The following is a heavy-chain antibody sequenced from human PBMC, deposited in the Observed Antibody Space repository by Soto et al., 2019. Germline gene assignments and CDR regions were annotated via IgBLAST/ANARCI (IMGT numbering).Heavy chain of an antibody. D-gene: IGHD3-22*01. CDR2: INWDGGSK. Sequence: GGSLRLSCAASGFTFDGYGMSWVRQAPGKGLEWVSGINWDGGSKGYADSVKGRFTISRDNAKKSLYLQMNSLRAEDTAMYHCARTRGIVVVLEDPFDIWGQGTMVTVSS. CDR1: GFTFDGYG. CDR3: ARTRGIVVVLEDPFDI. V-gene: IGHV3-20*01. J-gene: IGHJ3*02.